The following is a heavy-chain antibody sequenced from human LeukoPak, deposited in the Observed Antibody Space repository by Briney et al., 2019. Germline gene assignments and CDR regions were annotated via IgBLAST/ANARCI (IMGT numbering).Heavy chain of an antibody. CDR3: ARSYDSSGYDSY. J-gene: IGHJ4*02. Sequence: GESLQISCKGSGYIFTSYWIGWVRQLPGKGLEWMGIIYPGDSDTRYSPSFQGQVTISADKSTSTAYLQWSSLKASDTAMYYCARSYDSSGYDSYWGQGTLVTVSS. V-gene: IGHV5-51*01. CDR1: GYIFTSYW. D-gene: IGHD3-22*01. CDR2: IYPGDSDT.